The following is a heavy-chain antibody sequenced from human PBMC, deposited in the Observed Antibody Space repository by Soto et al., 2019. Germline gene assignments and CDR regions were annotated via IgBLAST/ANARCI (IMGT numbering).Heavy chain of an antibody. J-gene: IGHJ4*02. CDR1: CGSFSGYY. D-gene: IGHD2-2*01. Sequence: SETLSLTCAVYCGSFSGYYWRWIRQPPGKGLEWIGEINHSGSTNYNPSLKSRVTISVDTSKNQFSLKLSSVTAADTAVYYCSSAYCSSTSCYAVFGRYFDYWGQGTLVTVSS. V-gene: IGHV4-34*01. CDR2: INHSGST. CDR3: SSAYCSSTSCYAVFGRYFDY.